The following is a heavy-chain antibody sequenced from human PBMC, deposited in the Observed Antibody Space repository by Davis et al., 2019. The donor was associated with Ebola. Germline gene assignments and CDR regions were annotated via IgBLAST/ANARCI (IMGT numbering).Heavy chain of an antibody. V-gene: IGHV1-3*04. J-gene: IGHJ4*02. CDR2: INTGNGIT. Sequence: ASVPVSCKASGYTFTTYGIHRGRHAPGQKLQWMGSINTGNGITKYSQKFQDRVTTTRDTSASTAYMQLDSLRSEDTAVYYCARDESYLNYWGQGTMVTVSS. D-gene: IGHD3-16*02. CDR3: ARDESYLNY. CDR1: GYTFTTYG.